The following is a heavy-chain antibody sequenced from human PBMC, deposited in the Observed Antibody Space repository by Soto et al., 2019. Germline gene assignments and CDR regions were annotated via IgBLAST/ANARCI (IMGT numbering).Heavy chain of an antibody. J-gene: IGHJ5*02. V-gene: IGHV4-39*01. CDR1: GGSLSSYY. CDR3: ARHHMATVTPNRWFDP. CDR2: IYYSGST. D-gene: IGHD4-17*01. Sequence: PSETLSLTCTVSGGSLSSYYWGWIRQPPGKGLEWIGSIYYSGSTYYNPSLKSRVTISVDTSKNQFSLKLSSVTAADTAVYYCARHHMATVTPNRWFDPWGQGTLVTVSS.